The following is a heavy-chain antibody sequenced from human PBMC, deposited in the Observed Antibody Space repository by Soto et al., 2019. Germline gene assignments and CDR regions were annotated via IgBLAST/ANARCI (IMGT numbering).Heavy chain of an antibody. CDR2: ISYDGCNK. D-gene: IGHD6-6*01. J-gene: IGHJ2*01. CDR3: ARTYASSSGFGYFDL. CDR1: GFTFRNYG. V-gene: IGHV3-30*03. Sequence: QVQMVESGGGVVQPGRSLRLSCAASGFTFRNYGMHWVRQAPGKGLEWVAVISYDGCNKYYADSVKGRFTLSRDNSNNTLHLQMNSLRTEDTAVYYCARTYASSSGFGYFDLWGRGTLVTVSS.